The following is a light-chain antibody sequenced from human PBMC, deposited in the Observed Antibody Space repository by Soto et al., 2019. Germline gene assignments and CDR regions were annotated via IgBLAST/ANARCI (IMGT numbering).Light chain of an antibody. CDR1: QDIKTY. J-gene: IGKJ1*01. Sequence: DTQMTQSPSSLSASLGDRVTITCRASQDIKTYVAWYQQKPGKPPRLLIYAASTLQSGVPSRFSGSASGTDFTLTISSLQPEDVATYSCQKYNSAPWTFAQGTKVDIK. CDR3: QKYNSAPWT. CDR2: AAS. V-gene: IGKV1-27*01.